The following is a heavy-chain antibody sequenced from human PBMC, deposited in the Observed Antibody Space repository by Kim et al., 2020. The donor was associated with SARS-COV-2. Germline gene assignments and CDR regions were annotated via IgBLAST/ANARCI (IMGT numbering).Heavy chain of an antibody. CDR3: ARRKGEEYSRLPGGFDY. J-gene: IGHJ4*02. D-gene: IGHD6-6*01. V-gene: IGHV3-30-3*01. Sequence: GGSLRLSCAASGFTFSGYAMNWVRQAPGKGLEWLTIISYDEINKYYADSVKGRFTISRDNSKNTLYLQMNSLRAEDTAVYYCARRKGEEYSRLPGGFDYWGQGTLVTVSS. CDR1: GFTFSGYA. CDR2: ISYDEINK.